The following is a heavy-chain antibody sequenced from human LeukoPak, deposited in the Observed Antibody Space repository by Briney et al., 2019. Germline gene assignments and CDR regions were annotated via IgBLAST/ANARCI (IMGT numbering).Heavy chain of an antibody. CDR3: AKDNGLRYFDWLFNY. CDR2: ISWNSGSI. V-gene: IGHV3-9*01. Sequence: GGSLRLSCAASGFTFDDYAMHWVRQAPGKGLEWVSGISWNSGSIGCADSVKGRFTISRDNAKNSLYLQMNSLRAEDTALYYCAKDNGLRYFDWLFNYWGQGTLVTVSS. J-gene: IGHJ4*02. CDR1: GFTFDDYA. D-gene: IGHD3-9*01.